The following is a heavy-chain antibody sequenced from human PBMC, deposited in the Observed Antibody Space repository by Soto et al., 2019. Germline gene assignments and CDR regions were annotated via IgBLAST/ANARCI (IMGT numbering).Heavy chain of an antibody. Sequence: EVQLVESGGGLVKPGGSLRLSCEASGFSFSRHSMNWVRQAPGKGLEWVSSIGNDPSYLYYAGSVKGRFTISRDNAKNSLYLQMNSLRVEDTAVYYCARDQGLLRSGDSDYWGQGTPVTVSS. CDR1: GFSFSRHS. V-gene: IGHV3-21*06. CDR2: IGNDPSYL. D-gene: IGHD3-16*01. CDR3: ARDQGLLRSGDSDY. J-gene: IGHJ4*02.